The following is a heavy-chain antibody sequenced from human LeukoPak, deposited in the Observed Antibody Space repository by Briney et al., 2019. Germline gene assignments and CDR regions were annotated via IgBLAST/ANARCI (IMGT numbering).Heavy chain of an antibody. D-gene: IGHD6-6*01. J-gene: IGHJ4*02. CDR3: ARGIVWYSSSSEFDY. Sequence: PGGSLRLSCAASGFTFSSYSMNWVRQAPGKGLEWVSYISSSSSTIYYADSVKGRFTISRDNAKNSLYLQMNSLRDEDTAVYYCARGIVWYSSSSEFDYWGQGTLITVSS. CDR2: ISSSSSTI. V-gene: IGHV3-48*02. CDR1: GFTFSSYS.